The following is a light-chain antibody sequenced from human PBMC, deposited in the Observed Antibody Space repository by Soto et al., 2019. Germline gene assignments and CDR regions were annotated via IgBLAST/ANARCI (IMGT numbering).Light chain of an antibody. Sequence: ELGLTQSPGTLSLSPGERATLSCRASQSVSSSYLAWYQQKPGQAPSLLIYAASSRATGIPDRFSGSGSGTDFTLTISKLEPEDFAVYYCQQYGSSLFTFGPRTKVDIK. J-gene: IGKJ3*01. CDR3: QQYGSSLFT. CDR1: QSVSSSY. V-gene: IGKV3-20*01. CDR2: AAS.